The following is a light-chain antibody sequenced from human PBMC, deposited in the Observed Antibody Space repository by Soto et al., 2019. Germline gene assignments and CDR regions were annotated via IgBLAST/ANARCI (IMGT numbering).Light chain of an antibody. Sequence: DIVLTQSPGTLSLSPGERATLSCRASQSVSSNHLAWYQQKPGQAPRLLIYGGSSRATGIPVRFSGSGSGTEFTLTISSLQSEDFAVYYCRQYNNWPRTFGQGTKVDIK. CDR2: GGS. CDR3: RQYNNWPRT. V-gene: IGKV3D-15*01. J-gene: IGKJ1*01. CDR1: QSVSSN.